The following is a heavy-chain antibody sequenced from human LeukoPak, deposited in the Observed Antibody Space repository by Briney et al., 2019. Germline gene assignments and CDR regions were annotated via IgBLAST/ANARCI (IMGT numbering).Heavy chain of an antibody. D-gene: IGHD6-13*01. CDR3: ARDLSSWYPGGGY. J-gene: IGHJ4*02. Sequence: GASAKVSCKASGYTFTSYDINWVRQATGQGLEWMGWMNPNSGNTGYAQKFQGRVTMTRNTSISTAYMELSSLRSEDTAVYYCARDLSSWYPGGGYWGQGTLVTVSS. CDR2: MNPNSGNT. V-gene: IGHV1-8*01. CDR1: GYTFTSYD.